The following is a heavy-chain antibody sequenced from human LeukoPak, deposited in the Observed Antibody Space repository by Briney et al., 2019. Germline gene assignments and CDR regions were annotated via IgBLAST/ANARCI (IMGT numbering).Heavy chain of an antibody. CDR1: GGTFSSHT. Sequence: GSSVNVSCKASGGTFSSHTIRGVRQAPEQGLEWRGKIIPLLGIVNYAEKFQDRVTITADKSTSTAYMEVSSLRSEDTAVYYCARIPSGDVDTAMVMYYRYGMDVWGQGTTVTVSS. CDR3: ARIPSGDVDTAMVMYYRYGMDV. D-gene: IGHD5-18*01. CDR2: IIPLLGIV. V-gene: IGHV1-69*02. J-gene: IGHJ6*02.